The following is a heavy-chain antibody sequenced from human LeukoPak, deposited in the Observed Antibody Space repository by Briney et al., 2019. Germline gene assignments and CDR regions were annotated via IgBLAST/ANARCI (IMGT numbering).Heavy chain of an antibody. CDR3: AEVSSYGNFDL. CDR2: ISWNSGSI. CDR1: GFTFDDYA. V-gene: IGHV3-9*01. J-gene: IGHJ2*01. D-gene: IGHD5-18*01. Sequence: GGSLRLSCAASGFTFDDYAMHWVRQAPGKGLEWVSGISWNSGSIGYADSVKGRFTISRDNAKNSLYLQMNSLRAEDTALYYCAEVSSYGNFDLWGRGTLVTVSS.